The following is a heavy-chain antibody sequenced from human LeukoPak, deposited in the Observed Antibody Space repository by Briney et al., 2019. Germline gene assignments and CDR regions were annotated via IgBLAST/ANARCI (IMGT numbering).Heavy chain of an antibody. CDR1: RFTFSISI. CDR3: AREGHTSGYCGSFDN. J-gene: IGHJ3*02. V-gene: IGHV3-30*03. Sequence: GGSLRLPCASSRFTFSISIFHWVRQAPGKGRGWFSAMSDDGFSKYYADSGKGRFTISRDDSRSAVDLKLSSQGPDDTAVYYCAREGHTSGYCGSFDNWGQGTAVAVSS. D-gene: IGHD3-22*01. CDR2: MSDDGFSK.